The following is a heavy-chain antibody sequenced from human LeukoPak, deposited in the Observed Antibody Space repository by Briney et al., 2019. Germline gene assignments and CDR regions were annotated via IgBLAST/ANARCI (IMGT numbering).Heavy chain of an antibody. CDR2: IYYSGST. Sequence: SGTLSLTCTVSGGSISSGDYYWSWIRQPPGQGLEWIGYIYYSGSTYYNPSLKSRVTISVDTSKNQFSLKLSSVTAADTAVYYCARVPYGDYSNWFDPWGQGTLVTVSS. V-gene: IGHV4-30-4*01. CDR3: ARVPYGDYSNWFDP. D-gene: IGHD4-17*01. J-gene: IGHJ5*02. CDR1: GGSISSGDYY.